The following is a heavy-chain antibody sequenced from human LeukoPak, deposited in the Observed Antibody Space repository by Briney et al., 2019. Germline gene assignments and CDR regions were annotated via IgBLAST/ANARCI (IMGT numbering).Heavy chain of an antibody. Sequence: SETLSLTCAVSGGSISSSNWWSWVRQPPGKGLDWIGEIYHSGSTNYNPSLKSRVTISVDKSKNQFSLKLSSVTAADTAVYYCASNGGQNDFHSWGQGTLVTVSS. V-gene: IGHV4-4*02. CDR3: ASNGGQNDFHS. CDR1: GGSISSSNW. D-gene: IGHD4-23*01. CDR2: IYHSGST. J-gene: IGHJ4*02.